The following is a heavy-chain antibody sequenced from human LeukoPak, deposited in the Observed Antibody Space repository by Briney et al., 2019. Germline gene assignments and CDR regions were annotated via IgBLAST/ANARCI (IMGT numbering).Heavy chain of an antibody. CDR3: ARVGAVTTGYYYYYMDV. D-gene: IGHD4-11*01. J-gene: IGHJ6*03. V-gene: IGHV4-34*01. Sequence: SETLSLTCAVYGESFSNYYWSWIRQPPGKGVEWIGEINHSGSTNYNPSLKSRVTISVDKSKNQFSLKLSSVTAADTAVYYCARVGAVTTGYYYYYMDVWGKGTTVTVSS. CDR1: GESFSNYY. CDR2: INHSGST.